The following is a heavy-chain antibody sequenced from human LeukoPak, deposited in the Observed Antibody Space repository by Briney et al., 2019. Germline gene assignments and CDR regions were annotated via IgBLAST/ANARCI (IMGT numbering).Heavy chain of an antibody. CDR2: LNPRSGSS. D-gene: IGHD5-12*01. CDR1: GYTFTNYY. CDR3: ARGLGYDLPYYFDY. J-gene: IGHJ4*02. V-gene: IGHV1-46*01. Sequence: ASVKVSFEASGYTFTNYYIHWMRQAPGQGLEWMGLLNPRSGSSTYAQRFQGRVTMTRDTSTSTVYMEVSSLRAEDTAVYYCARGLGYDLPYYFDYWGQGTLVTVSS.